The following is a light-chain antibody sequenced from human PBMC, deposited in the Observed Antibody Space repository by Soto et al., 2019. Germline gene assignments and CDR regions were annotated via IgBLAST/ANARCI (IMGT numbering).Light chain of an antibody. Sequence: QSALTQPRSVSGSPGQSVTISCTGTNSDVGGYNYVSWYQQYPGKAPKLMISGVSERPSGVPDRFSGSKSGNTASLTISGLQAEDEAAYYCCSYVDTDTWVFGGGTKVTVL. CDR1: NSDVGGYNY. J-gene: IGLJ3*02. CDR3: CSYVDTDTWV. V-gene: IGLV2-11*01. CDR2: GVS.